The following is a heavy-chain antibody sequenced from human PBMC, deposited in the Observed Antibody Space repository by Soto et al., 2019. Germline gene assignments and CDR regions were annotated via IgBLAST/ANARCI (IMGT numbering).Heavy chain of an antibody. Sequence: QVQLVQSGAEVKKPGSSVKVSCKASGGTFSNYAISWGRQAPGQGLEWMGGIIPMYGTINYAQRFQDRVTITADESTSRAYMELSSLRSEDTAVYYCARDLGGCSAGSCRYNWFDPWGQGTLVTVSS. CDR2: IIPMYGTI. D-gene: IGHD2-15*01. V-gene: IGHV1-69*01. J-gene: IGHJ5*02. CDR3: ARDLGGCSAGSCRYNWFDP. CDR1: GGTFSNYA.